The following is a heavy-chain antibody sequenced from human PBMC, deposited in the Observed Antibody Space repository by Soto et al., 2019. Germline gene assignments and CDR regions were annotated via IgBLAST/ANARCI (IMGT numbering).Heavy chain of an antibody. V-gene: IGHV3-15*01. J-gene: IGHJ3*01. CDR2: IKSQRDGGTT. D-gene: IGHD4-17*01. Sequence: EVQLAESGGGLVKPGGSLRLSCAASGMAFRNSWMAWVRQAPGKGPEWIARIKSQRDGGTTAYAAPLKARFTISRDDSESTVYLEMNSLSAEDTGMYYCTRQGTQAAYGDYADVFDVWGQGTMVTVSS. CDR1: GMAFRNSW. CDR3: TRQGTQAAYGDYADVFDV.